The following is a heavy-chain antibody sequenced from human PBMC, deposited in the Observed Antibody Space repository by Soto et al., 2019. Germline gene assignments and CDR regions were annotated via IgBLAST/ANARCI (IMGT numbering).Heavy chain of an antibody. J-gene: IGHJ6*02. V-gene: IGHV3-30*18. Sequence: PGGSLRLSCAASGFTFSSYGMHWVRQAPGKGLEWVAVISYDGSNKYYADSVKGRFTISRDNSKNTLYLQMNSLRAEDTAVYYCAKDRDYYDFWSGKSYYYYYGMDVWGQGTTVTVSS. CDR1: GFTFSSYG. CDR2: ISYDGSNK. D-gene: IGHD3-3*01. CDR3: AKDRDYYDFWSGKSYYYYYGMDV.